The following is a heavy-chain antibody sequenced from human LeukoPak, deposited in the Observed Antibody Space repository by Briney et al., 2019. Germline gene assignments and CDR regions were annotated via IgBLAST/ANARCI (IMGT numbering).Heavy chain of an antibody. CDR1: EAPDFTFSLYA. Sequence: GGSLRLSCEASEAPDFTFSLYAMSWVRQAPGKGLEWVSGIVGSGGATYYADSVKGRFTISRDNSRNTIYLQMNSLRAEDTAVYYCARVILAVAVTPRRWFDPWGQGTLVTVSS. CDR3: ARVILAVAVTPRRWFDP. CDR2: IVGSGGAT. D-gene: IGHD6-19*01. J-gene: IGHJ5*02. V-gene: IGHV3-23*01.